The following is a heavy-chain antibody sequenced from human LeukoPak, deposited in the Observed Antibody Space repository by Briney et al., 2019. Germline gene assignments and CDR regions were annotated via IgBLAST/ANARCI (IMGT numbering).Heavy chain of an antibody. D-gene: IGHD3-10*01. Sequence: GGSLRLSCAASRFTVSSYSMNWVRQAPGKGLEWVSSISSSSSYIYYADSVKGRFTISRDNAKNSLYLQVNSLRAEDTAVYYCARDLKHMVRGVINDYYYGMDVWGQGTTVTVSS. CDR1: RFTVSSYS. V-gene: IGHV3-21*01. J-gene: IGHJ6*02. CDR2: ISSSSSYI. CDR3: ARDLKHMVRGVINDYYYGMDV.